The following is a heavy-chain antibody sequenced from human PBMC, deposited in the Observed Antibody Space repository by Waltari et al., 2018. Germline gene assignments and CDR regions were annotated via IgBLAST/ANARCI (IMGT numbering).Heavy chain of an antibody. J-gene: IGHJ4*02. CDR1: GGTFSSYA. V-gene: IGHV1-69*01. Sequence: EQLVESGGGLVQPGSSVKVSCKASGGTFSSYAISWVRQAPGQGLEWMGGIIPIFGTANYAQKFQGRVTITADESTSTAYMELSSLRSEDTAVYYCARPSYGDYDHLDYWGQGTLVTVSS. D-gene: IGHD4-17*01. CDR2: IIPIFGTA. CDR3: ARPSYGDYDHLDY.